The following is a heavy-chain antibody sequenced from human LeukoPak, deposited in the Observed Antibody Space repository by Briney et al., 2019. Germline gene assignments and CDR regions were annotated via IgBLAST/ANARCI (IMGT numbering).Heavy chain of an antibody. V-gene: IGHV3-11*01. CDR2: ISSSGSTI. Sequence: GGSLRLSCAASGFTFSDYYMSWIRQAPGKELEWVSYISSSGSTIYYADSVKGRFTISRDNAKNSLYLQMNSLRAEDTAVYYCARDPEAFYMVRGKDWFDPWGQGTLVTVSS. J-gene: IGHJ5*02. CDR1: GFTFSDYY. D-gene: IGHD3-10*01. CDR3: ARDPEAFYMVRGKDWFDP.